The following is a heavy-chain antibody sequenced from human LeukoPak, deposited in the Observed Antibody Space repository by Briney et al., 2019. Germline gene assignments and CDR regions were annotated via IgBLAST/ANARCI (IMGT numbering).Heavy chain of an antibody. V-gene: IGHV1-3*01. J-gene: IGHJ4*02. CDR3: ARDRLDYGILTGYHYYFDY. Sequence: GASVKVSCKASGYTFTSYAMHWVRQAPGQRLEWMGWINAGNGNTNYSQKFQGRVTITRDTSASTAYMELSSLRSEDTAVYYCARDRLDYGILTGYHYYFDYWGQGTLVTVSS. D-gene: IGHD3-9*01. CDR2: INAGNGNT. CDR1: GYTFTSYA.